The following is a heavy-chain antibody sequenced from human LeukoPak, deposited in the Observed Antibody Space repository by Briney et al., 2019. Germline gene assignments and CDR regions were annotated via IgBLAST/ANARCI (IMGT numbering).Heavy chain of an antibody. CDR3: VRDNPRCCGVVPANIDDY. V-gene: IGHV3-48*01. CDR1: GFTISRDS. J-gene: IGHJ4*02. CDR2: ISYDSAIK. D-gene: IGHD2-15*01. Sequence: PGGSLRLSCAASGFTISRDSMNWVRQAPGKGLEWISYISYDSAIKFYADSVRGRFTISRDNAKNSLYLQMHSLSAEDTAVYYCVRDNPRCCGVVPANIDDYWGQGTLVTVSS.